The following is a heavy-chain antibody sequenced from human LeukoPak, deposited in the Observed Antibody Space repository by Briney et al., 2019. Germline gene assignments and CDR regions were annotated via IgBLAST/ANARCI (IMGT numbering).Heavy chain of an antibody. Sequence: LGGSLRLSCAASGFTFSSYAMSWVRQAPGKGLEWVSAISGSGGSTYYADSVKGRFTISRDNSKDTLYLQMNSLRAEDTAVYYCAKHTIFGVVSYFDYWGQGTLVTVSS. CDR1: GFTFSSYA. CDR3: AKHTIFGVVSYFDY. D-gene: IGHD3-3*01. CDR2: ISGSGGST. J-gene: IGHJ4*02. V-gene: IGHV3-23*01.